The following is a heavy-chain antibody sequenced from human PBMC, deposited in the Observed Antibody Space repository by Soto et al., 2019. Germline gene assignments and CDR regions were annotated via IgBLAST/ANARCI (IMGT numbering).Heavy chain of an antibody. Sequence: QVQLVQSGAEVKKPGASVKVSCKASGYTFTSYGISWVRQAPGQGLEWMGWISGYNGNTNSAPKLQGRVTMTTDTSTSTAYMELRSLRSDDTAVYYCARERGDSSSWYIYYGMDVWGQGTTVTVSS. D-gene: IGHD6-13*01. CDR3: ARERGDSSSWYIYYGMDV. CDR2: ISGYNGNT. V-gene: IGHV1-18*01. J-gene: IGHJ6*02. CDR1: GYTFTSYG.